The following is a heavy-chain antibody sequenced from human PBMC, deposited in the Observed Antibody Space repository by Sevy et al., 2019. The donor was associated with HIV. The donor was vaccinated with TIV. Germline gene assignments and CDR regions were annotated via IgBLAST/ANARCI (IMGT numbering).Heavy chain of an antibody. V-gene: IGHV4-39*01. CDR3: ARLTNSGWYKIDY. CDR1: GGSISGNTYY. D-gene: IGHD6-19*01. J-gene: IGHJ4*02. Sequence: SETLSLTCTVSGGSISGNTYYWGWIRQPPGKGLEWIGNVYNGGSTNYNPSLKSRLTQWVDTSRNQFSLKLRSVTAADTAVYYCARLTNSGWYKIDYWGQGTLVTVSS. CDR2: VYNGGST.